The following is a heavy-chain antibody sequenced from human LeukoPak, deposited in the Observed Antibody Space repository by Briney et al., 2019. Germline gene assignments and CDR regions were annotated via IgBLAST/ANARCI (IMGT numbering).Heavy chain of an antibody. CDR3: ARGEDTATMVQPFDY. D-gene: IGHD5-18*01. V-gene: IGHV5-51*01. CDR2: IYPGDSDT. J-gene: IGHJ4*02. Sequence: GESLKISCKGSGYRFTSYWIGWVRQMPGKGLEWMGIIYPGDSDTRYSPSFQGQVTISADKSISTAYLQWSSLKASDTAMYYCARGEDTATMVQPFDYWGQGTLVTVSS. CDR1: GYRFTSYW.